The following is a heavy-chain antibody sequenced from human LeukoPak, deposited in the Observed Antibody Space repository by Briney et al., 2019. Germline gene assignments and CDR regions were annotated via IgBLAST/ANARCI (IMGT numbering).Heavy chain of an antibody. CDR3: ARVVTVAWSERRPGYYYMDV. CDR1: GFTFTTYS. CDR2: ISSSSYI. Sequence: GGSLRLSCAASGFTFTTYSMTWVRQAPGKGLEWVSSISSSSYIYYEDSVKGRFTISRDNAKNSLYLQMNSLRADDTAVYYCARVVTVAWSERRPGYYYMDVWGKGTTVTVSS. J-gene: IGHJ6*03. V-gene: IGHV3-21*01. D-gene: IGHD1-1*01.